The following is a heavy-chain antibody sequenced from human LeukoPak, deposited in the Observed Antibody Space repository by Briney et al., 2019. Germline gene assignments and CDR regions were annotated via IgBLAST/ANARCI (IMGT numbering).Heavy chain of an antibody. V-gene: IGHV3-21*01. CDR2: ISSSSYI. Sequence: GGSLRLSCAASGFTFSSYSMNWVRQAPGEGLEWVSSISSSSYIYYADSVKGRFTISRDNAKNSLYLQMNSLKAEDTAVYYCARDSVLYCTNGVCPFDYWGQGTLVTVSS. D-gene: IGHD2-8*01. CDR1: GFTFSSYS. CDR3: ARDSVLYCTNGVCPFDY. J-gene: IGHJ4*02.